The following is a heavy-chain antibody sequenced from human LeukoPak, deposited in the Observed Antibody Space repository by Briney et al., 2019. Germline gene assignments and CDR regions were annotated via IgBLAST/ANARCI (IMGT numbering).Heavy chain of an antibody. V-gene: IGHV4-4*02. D-gene: IGHD2-2*01. CDR2: IYHSGST. CDR3: ARAPLGGYCSSTSCYPPHDAFDI. Sequence: TSGTLSLTCAVSGGSISSSNWWSRVRQPPGQGLEWIGEIYHSGSTNYNPSLKSRVTISVDKSKNPFSLKLSSVTAADTAVYYCARAPLGGYCSSTSCYPPHDAFDIWGQGTMVTVSS. CDR1: GGSISSSNW. J-gene: IGHJ3*02.